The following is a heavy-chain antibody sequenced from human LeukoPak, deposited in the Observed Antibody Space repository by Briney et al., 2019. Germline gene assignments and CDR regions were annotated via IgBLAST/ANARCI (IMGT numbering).Heavy chain of an antibody. CDR3: TTAPVVIIDY. J-gene: IGHJ4*02. Sequence: KPGGSLRLSCAASGFTFSTYWMTWVRQAPGKGLEWVGRIKSKTDGGTTDYAAPVKGRFTISRGDSKNTLYLHMNSLKTEDTAVYYCTTAPVVIIDYWGQGTLVTVSS. V-gene: IGHV3-15*01. D-gene: IGHD3-22*01. CDR2: IKSKTDGGTT. CDR1: GFTFSTYW.